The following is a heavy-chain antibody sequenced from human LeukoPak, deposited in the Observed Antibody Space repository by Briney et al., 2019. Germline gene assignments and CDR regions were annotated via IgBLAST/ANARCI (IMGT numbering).Heavy chain of an antibody. D-gene: IGHD3-22*01. CDR2: ISSRSRYI. Sequence: GGSLRLSCAASGFTFSSYTMNWVRQTPGKGLEWVSSISSRSRYIYYAGSVKGRFIISRDNAKNSLYLQMNSLRAEDTAVYYCARGYYYDSSGYWAPFDYWGQGTLVTVSS. CDR1: GFTFSSYT. J-gene: IGHJ4*02. V-gene: IGHV3-21*01. CDR3: ARGYYYDSSGYWAPFDY.